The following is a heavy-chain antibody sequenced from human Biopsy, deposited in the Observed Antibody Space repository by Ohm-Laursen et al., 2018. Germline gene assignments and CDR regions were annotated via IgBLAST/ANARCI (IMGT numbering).Heavy chain of an antibody. CDR2: INPNSGNA. CDR1: GYTFPGYY. CDR3: ARVPAYPSIDGYYGLDL. D-gene: IGHD3-9*01. J-gene: IGHJ6*02. Sequence: VASVKVSCKASGYTFPGYYLHWVRQAPGHGLEWMGWINPNSGNANYAQSFQGRLTVTRDTSISTAYMELTSLTFDDTAIYYCARVPAYPSIDGYYGLDLWGQGTTVTVSS. V-gene: IGHV1-2*02.